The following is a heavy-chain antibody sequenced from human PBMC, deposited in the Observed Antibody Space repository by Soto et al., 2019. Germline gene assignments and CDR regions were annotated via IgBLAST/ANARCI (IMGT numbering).Heavy chain of an antibody. J-gene: IGHJ4*02. CDR1: GFTFSSYA. CDR2: ISYDGSNK. Sequence: QVQLVESGGGVVQPGRSLRLSCAASGFTFSSYAMHWVRQAPGKGLEWVAVISYDGSNKYYADSVKGRFTISRDNSKNTLYLQMNSLRAEDTAVYYCAREITGPRGYWGQGTLVTVSS. CDR3: AREITGPRGY. D-gene: IGHD3-10*01. V-gene: IGHV3-30-3*01.